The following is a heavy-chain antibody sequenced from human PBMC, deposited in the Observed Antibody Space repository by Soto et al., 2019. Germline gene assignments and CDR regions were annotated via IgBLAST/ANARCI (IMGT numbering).Heavy chain of an antibody. CDR1: GGSFSGYY. Sequence: QVQLQQWGAGLLKPSETLSLTCAVYGGSFSGYYWSWIRQPPGKGLEWIGEINHSGSTNYNPPLKSRVTISVDTSKNQFSLKLSSVTAADTAVYYCARGHPGYYDSSGYYWGMDVWGQGTTVTVSS. V-gene: IGHV4-34*01. CDR3: ARGHPGYYDSSGYYWGMDV. D-gene: IGHD3-22*01. J-gene: IGHJ6*02. CDR2: INHSGST.